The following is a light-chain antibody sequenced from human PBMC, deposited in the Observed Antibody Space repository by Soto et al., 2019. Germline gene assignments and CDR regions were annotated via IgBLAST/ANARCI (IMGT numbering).Light chain of an antibody. CDR2: SDN. V-gene: IGLV1-44*01. Sequence: QSVLARPPSVSGTPGQRVTISCSGGNSDIGPNAVNWYQQLPGTAPKLLLHSDNQRPSGVPDRFSGSKSGTSASLAISGLQSDDEAEYFCAAWDDSLRSYVFGTGTKVTVL. CDR1: NSDIGPNA. J-gene: IGLJ1*01. CDR3: AAWDDSLRSYV.